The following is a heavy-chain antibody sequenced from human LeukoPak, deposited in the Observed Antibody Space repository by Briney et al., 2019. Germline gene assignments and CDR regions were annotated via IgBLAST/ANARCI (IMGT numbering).Heavy chain of an antibody. D-gene: IGHD5-18*01. Sequence: GGSLRLSCAASGFTFSSFAMHWLRQAPGKGPEWAAVISYDGSAKYYADSVRGRFTISRDDSKNTLYLQMNSLRAEDTALYYCAKDYTAMVRGPDYWGQGTLVTVSS. J-gene: IGHJ4*02. CDR1: GFTFSSFA. CDR3: AKDYTAMVRGPDY. CDR2: ISYDGSAK. V-gene: IGHV3-30*18.